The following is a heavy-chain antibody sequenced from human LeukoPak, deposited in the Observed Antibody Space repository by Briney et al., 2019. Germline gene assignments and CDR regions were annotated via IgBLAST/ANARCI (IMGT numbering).Heavy chain of an antibody. J-gene: IGHJ3*02. CDR2: IYYSGST. CDR1: GGSISSGDYY. V-gene: IGHV4-30-4*08. Sequence: PSQTLSLTCTVSGGSISSGDYYWSWIRQPPGKGLEWIGYIYYSGSTYYNPPLKSRVTISVDTSKNQFSLKLSSVTAADTAVYYCARSLDVLLWFGGNGYAFDIWGQGTMVTVSS. CDR3: ARSLDVLLWFGGNGYAFDI. D-gene: IGHD3-10*01.